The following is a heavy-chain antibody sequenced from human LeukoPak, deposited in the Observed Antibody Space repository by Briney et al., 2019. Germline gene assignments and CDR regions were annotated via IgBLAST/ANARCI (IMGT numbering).Heavy chain of an antibody. CDR2: ISGSGNRT. CDR3: ARGPHWDPHFDY. D-gene: IGHD7-27*01. V-gene: IGHV3-23*01. CDR1: GFTFSSYG. J-gene: IGHJ4*02. Sequence: RGTLRLSCAASGFTFSSYGMSWVRQAPGKGLEWVSVISGSGNRTYYADSVKGRFTISRDNSKNTLYLQMNSLRAEDTAVYYCARGPHWDPHFDYWGQGTLVTVSS.